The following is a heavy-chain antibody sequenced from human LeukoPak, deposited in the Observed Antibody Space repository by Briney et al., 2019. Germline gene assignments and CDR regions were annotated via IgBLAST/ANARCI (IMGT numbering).Heavy chain of an antibody. Sequence: PGGSLRLSCAASGFTVSSNYMSWVHQAPGKGLEWVSVIYSGGSTYYADSVKGRFTISRDNSKNTLYLQMNSLRAEDTAVYYCASYEYYYDSSGVRWGQGTLVTVSS. D-gene: IGHD3-22*01. CDR1: GFTVSSNY. CDR2: IYSGGST. V-gene: IGHV3-66*01. J-gene: IGHJ4*02. CDR3: ASYEYYYDSSGVR.